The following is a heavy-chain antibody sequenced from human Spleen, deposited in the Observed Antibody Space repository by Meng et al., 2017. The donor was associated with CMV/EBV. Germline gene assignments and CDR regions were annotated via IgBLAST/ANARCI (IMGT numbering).Heavy chain of an antibody. CDR3: VREAEGREWLVVRYSYNGMDV. Sequence: GESLKISCVASGSNFNSYWMHWVRQAPGKGLVWVSRINIDGSSTTYADSMKGRFTISRDNAKNTLFLQMNSLRLEDTAVYYCVREAEGREWLVVRYSYNGMDVWGQGTTVTVSS. CDR2: INIDGSST. V-gene: IGHV3-74*03. D-gene: IGHD3-3*01. CDR1: GSNFNSYW. J-gene: IGHJ6*02.